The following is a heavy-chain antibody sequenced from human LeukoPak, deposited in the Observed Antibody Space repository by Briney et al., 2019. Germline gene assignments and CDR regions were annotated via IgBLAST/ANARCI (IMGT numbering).Heavy chain of an antibody. V-gene: IGHV1-18*04. CDR2: ISAYNGNT. CDR1: GYTSTSYG. CDR3: ARTWFGELLGYVFDY. Sequence: ASVKVSCKASGYTSTSYGISWVRQAPGQGLEWMGWISAYNGNTNYAQKLQGRVTMTTDTSTSTAYMELRSLRSDDTAVYYCARTWFGELLGYVFDYWGQGTLVTVSS. D-gene: IGHD3-10*01. J-gene: IGHJ4*02.